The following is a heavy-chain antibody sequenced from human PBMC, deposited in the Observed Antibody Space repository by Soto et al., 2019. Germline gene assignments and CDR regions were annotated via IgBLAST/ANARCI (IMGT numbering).Heavy chain of an antibody. CDR3: AKQIGSCRGGICFFDF. CDR2: ISISGTDT. CDR1: GFTFSTYA. D-gene: IGHD2-15*01. J-gene: IGHJ4*02. V-gene: IGHV3-23*01. Sequence: EVQLLESGGGLVQPGGSLRLSCAASGFTFSTYAMSWVRQAPGKGLEWVSAISISGTDTYYVDSVKGRFNISRDNSNDALFLQLNRLRAEDTAVYYCAKQIGSCRGGICFFDFWGLGTLVTVSS.